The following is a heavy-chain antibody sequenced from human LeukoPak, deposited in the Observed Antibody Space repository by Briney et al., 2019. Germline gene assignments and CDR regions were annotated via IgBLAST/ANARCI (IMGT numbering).Heavy chain of an antibody. J-gene: IGHJ4*02. D-gene: IGHD4-17*01. CDR1: GFTFSSYS. CDR3: ARLLSDYGDYALDY. V-gene: IGHV3-21*01. Sequence: GGSLRLSCAASGFTFSSYSMNWVRQAPGKGLEWVSSISSSSSYIYYADSVKGRFTISRDNAKNSLYLQMNSLRAEDTAVYYCARLLSDYGDYALDYWGQGTLVTVSS. CDR2: ISSSSSYI.